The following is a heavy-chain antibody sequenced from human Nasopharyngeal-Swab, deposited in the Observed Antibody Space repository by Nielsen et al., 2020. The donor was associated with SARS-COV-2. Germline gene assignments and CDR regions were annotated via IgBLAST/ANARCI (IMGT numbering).Heavy chain of an antibody. V-gene: IGHV3-48*04. Sequence: GESLKISCAASGFTFSSYAMSWVRQAPGKGLEWVSYISSSSSTIYYADSVKGRFTISRDNAKNSLYLQMNSLRAEDTAVYYCARGPHLGVRGVSWFDPWGQGTLVTVSS. J-gene: IGHJ5*02. CDR2: ISSSSSTI. CDR3: ARGPHLGVRGVSWFDP. D-gene: IGHD3-10*01. CDR1: GFTFSSYA.